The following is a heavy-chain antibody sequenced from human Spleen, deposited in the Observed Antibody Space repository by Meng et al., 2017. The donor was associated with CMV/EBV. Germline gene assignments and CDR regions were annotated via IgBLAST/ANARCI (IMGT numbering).Heavy chain of an antibody. CDR1: GYSFTNYD. CDR2: INPNSGGT. D-gene: IGHD2-2*01. Sequence: ASVKVSCKTSGYSFTNYDMHWVRQAPGQGLEWMGWINPNSGGTNYAQKFQGRVTMSRDTSINTAYMEVNRLRSDDTAVYYCATWDIVVKGLAYWGQGTLVTVSS. J-gene: IGHJ4*02. V-gene: IGHV1-2*02. CDR3: ATWDIVVKGLAY.